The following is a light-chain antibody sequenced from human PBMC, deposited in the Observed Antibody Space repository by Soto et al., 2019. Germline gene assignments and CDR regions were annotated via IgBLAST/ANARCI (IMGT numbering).Light chain of an antibody. V-gene: IGKV2-28*01. CDR2: LGS. CDR1: QSLLHSNGYNY. CDR3: MQALQRAT. J-gene: IGKJ4*01. Sequence: DIVMTQSPLSLPVTPGEPASISCRSSQSLLHSNGYNYLDWYLQKPGQSPQLLIYLGSNRASGVPDRFSGSGSGTDFTPKISRVEAEDVGVYYCMQALQRATFGGGTKVDIK.